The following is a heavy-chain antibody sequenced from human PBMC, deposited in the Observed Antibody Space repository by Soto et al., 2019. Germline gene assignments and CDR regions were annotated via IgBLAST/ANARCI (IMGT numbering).Heavy chain of an antibody. D-gene: IGHD5-12*01. CDR2: INTYNGMT. CDR3: AKSPRGEMATD. J-gene: IGHJ4*02. V-gene: IGHV1-18*01. Sequence: QVQLVQSGGEVKKPGASVTVSCKASGYTFINYHITWVRQAPGQGLEWMAWINTYNGMTDYAQRFQGRVTMTRDTSTSTAYTELRNLGSDESAVYFCAKSPRGEMATDWGQGTLVTVSS. CDR1: GYTFINYH.